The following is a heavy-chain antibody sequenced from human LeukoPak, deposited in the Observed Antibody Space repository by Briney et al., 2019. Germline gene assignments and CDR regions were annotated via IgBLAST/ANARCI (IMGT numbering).Heavy chain of an antibody. CDR3: ARDLEVQGLIVVVPAAVGAFDI. CDR1: GYTFTGYY. J-gene: IGHJ3*02. Sequence: ASVKVSCKASGYTFTGYYMHWVRQAPGQGLEWMGWINPNSGGTNYAQKFQGRVTMTRDTYISTAYMELSRLRSDDTAVYYCARDLEVQGLIVVVPAAVGAFDIWGQGTMVTVSS. D-gene: IGHD2-2*01. V-gene: IGHV1-2*02. CDR2: INPNSGGT.